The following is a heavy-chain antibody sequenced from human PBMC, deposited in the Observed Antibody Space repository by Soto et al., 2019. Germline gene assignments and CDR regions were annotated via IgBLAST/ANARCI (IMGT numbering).Heavy chain of an antibody. D-gene: IGHD2-2*01. CDR2: ISSSSSTI. V-gene: IGHV3-48*01. CDR3: AREGPLVPYCSSTSCYGAAANWFDP. Sequence: GGSLRLSCAASGFTFSSYSMNWVRQAPGKGLEWVSYISSSSSTIYYADTVKGRFTISRDNAKNSLYLQMNSLRAEDTAVYYCAREGPLVPYCSSTSCYGAAANWFDPWGQGTLVTVSS. J-gene: IGHJ5*02. CDR1: GFTFSSYS.